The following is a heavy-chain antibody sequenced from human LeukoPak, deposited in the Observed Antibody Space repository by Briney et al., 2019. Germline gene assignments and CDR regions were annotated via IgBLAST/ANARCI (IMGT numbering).Heavy chain of an antibody. J-gene: IGHJ4*02. CDR3: AREGPRGNSQFDY. Sequence: GGSLRLSCAASGFTFSNYGMHRVRQAPGKGLEWVALIWYDGSNKYYADSVKGRLTISRDNSKNTLYLQMNSLRAEDTAVYYCAREGPRGNSQFDYWGQGTLVTVSS. D-gene: IGHD2/OR15-2a*01. CDR1: GFTFSNYG. CDR2: IWYDGSNK. V-gene: IGHV3-33*01.